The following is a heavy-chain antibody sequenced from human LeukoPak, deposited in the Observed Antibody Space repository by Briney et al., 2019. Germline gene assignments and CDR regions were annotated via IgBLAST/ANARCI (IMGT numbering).Heavy chain of an antibody. J-gene: IGHJ4*02. V-gene: IGHV3-74*01. CDR1: GFTFSTYW. D-gene: IGHD3-10*01. CDR3: ATQPGSDY. CDR2: INSDGSST. Sequence: PGGSLRLSCAASGFTFSTYWMHWVRQAPGKGLVWVSRINSDGSSTNYADSVKGRFTISRDNAEDTLYLQMNSLRAEDTAVYYCATQPGSDYWGQGTLVTVSS.